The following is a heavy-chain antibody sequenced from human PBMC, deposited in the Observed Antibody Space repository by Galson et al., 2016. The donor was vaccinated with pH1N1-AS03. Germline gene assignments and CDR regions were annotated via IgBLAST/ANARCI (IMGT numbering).Heavy chain of an antibody. J-gene: IGHJ2*01. Sequence: SVKVSCKASGYTFSAYYMHWVRQAPGQGLEWLGRINSKNGDTDYAQKFRGRLTMTRDTSITTAYLELRSLTSGDTALYYCATPQSLIVGATSAFDLWGRGTLVTVTS. CDR1: GYTFSAYY. D-gene: IGHD1-26*01. V-gene: IGHV1-2*06. CDR2: INSKNGDT. CDR3: ATPQSLIVGATSAFDL.